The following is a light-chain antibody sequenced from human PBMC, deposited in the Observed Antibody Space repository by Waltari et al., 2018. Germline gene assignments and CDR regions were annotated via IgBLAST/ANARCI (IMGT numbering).Light chain of an antibody. V-gene: IGLV1-44*01. Sequence: QSVVTQPPSASGTPGQRVTISCSGRSSNIGSNTVNWYQQFPGRAPKLLIYRNNQRPSVVPDRFSGSKSGTSASLAISGLQSEDEADYYCAAWDNTLSGPSFGGGTKVTVL. CDR1: SSNIGSNT. CDR2: RNN. J-gene: IGLJ3*02. CDR3: AAWDNTLSGPS.